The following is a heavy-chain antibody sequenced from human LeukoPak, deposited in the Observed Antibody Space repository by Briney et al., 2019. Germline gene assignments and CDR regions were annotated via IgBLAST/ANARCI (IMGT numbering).Heavy chain of an antibody. CDR1: GGSISSYY. CDR2: IYTSGST. Sequence: SETLSLTCTVSGGSISSYYWSWIRQPAGKGLEWIGRIYTSGSTNYNPSLKSRVTMSVDTSKNQFSLKLSSVTAADTAVYYCARVSPTYDFWSGYTYYFDYWGQGTLVTVSS. CDR3: ARVSPTYDFWSGYTYYFDY. J-gene: IGHJ4*02. D-gene: IGHD3-3*01. V-gene: IGHV4-4*07.